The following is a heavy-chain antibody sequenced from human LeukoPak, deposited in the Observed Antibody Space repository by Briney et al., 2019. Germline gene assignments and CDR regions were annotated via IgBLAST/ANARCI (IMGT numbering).Heavy chain of an antibody. Sequence: SETLSLTCTVSGGSISSSSYYWGWIRQPPGKGLEWIGSIYYSGSTYYNPSLKSRVTISVDTSKNQFSLKLSSVTAADTAVYYCASYDYDSSGYLTWGQGTLVTVSS. CDR1: GGSISSSSYY. D-gene: IGHD3-22*01. CDR3: ASYDYDSSGYLT. J-gene: IGHJ5*02. V-gene: IGHV4-39*01. CDR2: IYYSGST.